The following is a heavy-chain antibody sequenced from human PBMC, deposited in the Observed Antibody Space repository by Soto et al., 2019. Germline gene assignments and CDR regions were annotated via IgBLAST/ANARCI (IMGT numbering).Heavy chain of an antibody. CDR3: AKDTGYSSGQEFDY. CDR1: GFTFDDYA. CDR2: ISWNSGSI. Sequence: EVQLVESGGGLVQPGRSLRLSCAASGFTFDDYAMHWVRQAPGKGLEWVSGISWNSGSIGYADSVKGRFTISRDNAKNSLYLQMNSLRAEDTALYYCAKDTGYSSGQEFDYWGQGTLVTVSS. D-gene: IGHD6-19*01. V-gene: IGHV3-9*01. J-gene: IGHJ4*02.